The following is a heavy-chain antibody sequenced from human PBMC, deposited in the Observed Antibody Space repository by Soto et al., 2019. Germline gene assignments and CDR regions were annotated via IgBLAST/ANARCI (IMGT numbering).Heavy chain of an antibody. V-gene: IGHV3-74*01. CDR3: TRGGSYSSSPFDY. J-gene: IGHJ4*02. CDR2: INSDGSST. CDR1: GFTFSGYW. D-gene: IGHD6-6*01. Sequence: GGSLRLSCAASGFTFSGYWMHWVRQAPGKGLVWVSRINSDGSSTSYADSVKGRFTISRDNAKNTLYLQMNSLRAEDTAVYYCTRGGSYSSSPFDYWGQGTLVTVSS.